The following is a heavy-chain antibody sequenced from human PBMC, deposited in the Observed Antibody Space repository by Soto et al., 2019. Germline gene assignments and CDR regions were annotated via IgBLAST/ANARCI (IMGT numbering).Heavy chain of an antibody. CDR2: ITHSGST. J-gene: IGHJ1*01. CDR1: GGSFSGYY. CDR3: ARGVTAGYFQH. Sequence: QVQLQQWGAGLLKPSETLSLTCAVYGGSFSGYYWSWIRQPPGKGLEWIGEITHSGSTNYNPSLKSRVTISVDTSKNQFSLKLSSVTAADTAVYYCARGVTAGYFQHWGQGTLVTVSS. V-gene: IGHV4-34*01. D-gene: IGHD6-25*01.